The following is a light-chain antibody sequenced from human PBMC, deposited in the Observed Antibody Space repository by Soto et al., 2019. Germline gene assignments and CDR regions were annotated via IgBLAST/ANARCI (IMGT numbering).Light chain of an antibody. J-gene: IGLJ3*02. CDR3: GSHAGNSNLV. Sequence: QSALTQPPSASGSPGQSVTISCTGTSTDVGAYNYVSWYQQHTGKAPKLMIYEVTKRPSGVPDRFSGSKSGNTASLTVSGLQTEDEADYYCGSHAGNSNLVFGGGTKLTVL. CDR1: STDVGAYNY. CDR2: EVT. V-gene: IGLV2-8*01.